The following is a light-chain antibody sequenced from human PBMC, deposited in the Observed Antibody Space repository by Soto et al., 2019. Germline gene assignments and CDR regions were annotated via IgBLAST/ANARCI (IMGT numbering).Light chain of an antibody. J-gene: IGLJ1*01. Sequence: QSALTQPASVSGSPGQSIIISCTGTSSDVGSYNLVSWYQQHPGEAPKLMIYDVSKRPSGVSNLFSGSKSGNTASLTISGLQAEDEADYYCCSCAGSPTYVFGTGTKLTVL. CDR1: SSDVGSYNL. V-gene: IGLV2-23*02. CDR2: DVS. CDR3: CSCAGSPTYV.